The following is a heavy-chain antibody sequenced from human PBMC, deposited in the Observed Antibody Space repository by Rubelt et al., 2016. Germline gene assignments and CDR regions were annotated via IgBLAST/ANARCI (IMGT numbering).Heavy chain of an antibody. CDR3: ARVNIAAAGTIYWFDP. J-gene: IGHJ5*02. D-gene: IGHD6-13*01. Sequence: GDSVKGRFTISRDNAKNSLYLQMNSLRAEDTAVHYCARVNIAAAGTIYWFDPWGQGTLVTVSS. V-gene: IGHV3-11*06.